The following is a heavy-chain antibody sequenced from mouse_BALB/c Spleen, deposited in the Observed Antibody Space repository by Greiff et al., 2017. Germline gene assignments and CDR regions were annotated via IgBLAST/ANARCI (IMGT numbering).Heavy chain of an antibody. J-gene: IGHJ4*01. Sequence: EVMLVESGGGLVKPGGSLKLSCAASGFTFSSYAMSWVRQSPEKRLEWVAEISSGGSYTYYPDTVTGRFTISRDNAKNTLYLEISSLRSEDTAMYYCARQFITTVVASYYYAMDYWGQGTSVTVSS. V-gene: IGHV5-9-4*01. CDR2: ISSGGSYT. D-gene: IGHD1-1*01. CDR1: GFTFSSYA. CDR3: ARQFITTVVASYYYAMDY.